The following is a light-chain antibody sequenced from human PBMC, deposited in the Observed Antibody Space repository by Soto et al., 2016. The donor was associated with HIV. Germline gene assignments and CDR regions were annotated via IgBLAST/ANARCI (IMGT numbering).Light chain of an antibody. CDR2: AAS. J-gene: IGKJ2*01. V-gene: IGKV1-39*01. CDR1: QSITNY. CDR3: QQSYSTPHT. Sequence: DIQMTQSPSSPSASVGDRVIITCRASQSITNYLTWYQQKPGKAPKLLIYAASILQSGVPSRFSGSGSGTDFTLTISSLQPEDFAIYYCQQSYSTPHTFGQGTKLDIK.